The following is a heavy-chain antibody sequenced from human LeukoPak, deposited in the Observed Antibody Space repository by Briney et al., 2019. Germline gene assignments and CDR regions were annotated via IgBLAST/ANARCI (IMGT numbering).Heavy chain of an antibody. CDR2: IYYTGTT. D-gene: IGHD1-1*01. CDR3: ARLGRIQLWIDF. V-gene: IGHV4-31*03. CDR1: GSSISSGDSY. Sequence: SQTLSLTCCVSGSSISSGDSYWTWIRPHPGKGLEWIGYIYYTGTTFYAPSLESRIYMSVDTSKNQFSLNLSSVTAADTAVYYCARLGRIQLWIDFWGPGTLVTVST. J-gene: IGHJ4*02.